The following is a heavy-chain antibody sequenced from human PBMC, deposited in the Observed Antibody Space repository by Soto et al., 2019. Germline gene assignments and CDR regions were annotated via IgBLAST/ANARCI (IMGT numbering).Heavy chain of an antibody. CDR1: GGSISSYY. Sequence: SETLSLTCTVSGGSISSYYWSWIRQPPGKGLEWIGYIYYSGSTNYNPSLKSRVTISVHTSKHQFSLKLSSVTAADTAVYYCARDHGFGELWNWFDPWGQGTLVTVSS. V-gene: IGHV4-59*01. D-gene: IGHD3-10*01. CDR2: IYYSGST. CDR3: ARDHGFGELWNWFDP. J-gene: IGHJ5*02.